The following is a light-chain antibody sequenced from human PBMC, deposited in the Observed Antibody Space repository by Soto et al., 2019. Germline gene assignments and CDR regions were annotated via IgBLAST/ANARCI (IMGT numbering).Light chain of an antibody. V-gene: IGKV3-20*01. CDR1: QSVSSSF. J-gene: IGKJ1*01. CDR2: GAS. CDR3: QQFGSSPWT. Sequence: EMVLTQSPGTLSLSPGERATLSCRASQSVSSSFLVWYQQKAGQAPRLLIYGASSRATGVPDRFSGSWSGTDFTLTISRPEPEDSAVYYCQQFGSSPWTFGQGTKVDIK.